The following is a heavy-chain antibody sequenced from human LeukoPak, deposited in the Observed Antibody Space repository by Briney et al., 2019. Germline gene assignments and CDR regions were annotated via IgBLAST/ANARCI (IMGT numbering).Heavy chain of an antibody. CDR3: ARDSGSSGWDPTNFFDY. D-gene: IGHD6-19*01. J-gene: IGHJ4*02. Sequence: GASVKVSCKASGYTLTGYYMHWVRQAPGQGLEWMGWINPNSGGTNYAQKFQGRVTMTRDTSINTAYLELSRSDDTAVYYCARDSGSSGWDPTNFFDYWGQGTLVTVSS. CDR1: GYTLTGYY. CDR2: INPNSGGT. V-gene: IGHV1-2*02.